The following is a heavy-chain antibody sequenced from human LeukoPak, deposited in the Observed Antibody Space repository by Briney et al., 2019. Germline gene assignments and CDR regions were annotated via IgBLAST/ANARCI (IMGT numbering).Heavy chain of an antibody. CDR3: ARVSASYYYYYMDV. Sequence: ASVKVSCKASGYTFTGYYMHWVRQAPGQGLEWMGIINPSGGSTSYAQKFQGRVTMTRDTSTSTAYMELSRLRSDDTAVYYCARVSASYYYYYMDVWGKGTTVTVSS. CDR1: GYTFTGYY. V-gene: IGHV1-46*01. CDR2: INPSGGST. J-gene: IGHJ6*03. D-gene: IGHD5/OR15-5a*01.